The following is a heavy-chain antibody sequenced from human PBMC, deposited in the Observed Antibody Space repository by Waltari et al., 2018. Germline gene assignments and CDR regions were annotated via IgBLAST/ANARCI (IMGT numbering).Heavy chain of an antibody. CDR3: ARGALTLRYFDWLPGYYVDY. Sequence: QVQLQQWGAGLLKPSETLSLTCAVYGGSFSGYYWSWIRQPPGKGLEWIGEINHSGSTNYNPSLKSRVTISVDTSKNQFSLKLSSVTAADTAVYYCARGALTLRYFDWLPGYYVDYWGQGTLVTVSS. J-gene: IGHJ4*02. D-gene: IGHD3-9*01. CDR2: INHSGST. V-gene: IGHV4-34*01. CDR1: GGSFSGYY.